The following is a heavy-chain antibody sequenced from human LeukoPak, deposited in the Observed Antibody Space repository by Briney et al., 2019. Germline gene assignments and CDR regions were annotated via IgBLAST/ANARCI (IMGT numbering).Heavy chain of an antibody. V-gene: IGHV4-39*07. CDR1: GGSISSSSYY. D-gene: IGHD1-14*01. CDR2: IYYSGST. CDR3: ARVMYRGPFDY. Sequence: PSETLSLTCTVSGGSISSSSYYWGWIRQPPGKGLEWIGSIYYSGSTYYNPSLKSRVTISVDTSKNQFSLKLSSVTAADTAVYYCARVMYRGPFDYWGQGTLVTVSS. J-gene: IGHJ4*02.